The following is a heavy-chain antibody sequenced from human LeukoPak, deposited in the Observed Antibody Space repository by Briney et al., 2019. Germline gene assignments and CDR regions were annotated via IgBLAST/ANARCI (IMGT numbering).Heavy chain of an antibody. J-gene: IGHJ5*02. CDR2: ISGSGGSI. V-gene: IGHV3-23*01. CDR3: AKDTSFSIGYSYGLYNWFDP. Sequence: GGSLRLSCAASGFTFSSYAMSWVRQAPGKGLEWVSAISGSGGSIYYADSVKGRFTISRDNSKNTLYLQMNSLRAEDTAVYYCAKDTSFSIGYSYGLYNWFDPWGQGTLVTVSS. D-gene: IGHD5-18*01. CDR1: GFTFSSYA.